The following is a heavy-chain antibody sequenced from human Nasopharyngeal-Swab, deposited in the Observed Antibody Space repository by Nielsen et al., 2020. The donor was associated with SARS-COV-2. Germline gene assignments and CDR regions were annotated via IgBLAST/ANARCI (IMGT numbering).Heavy chain of an antibody. CDR3: ARRIVVVVAARGKDY. Sequence: ASVKVSCKASGYTFTSYYMHWVRQAPGQGLEWMGIINPSGGSTSYAQKFQGRVTMTRDTSTSTVYMELSSLRSEDTAVYYCARRIVVVVAARGKDYWGQGTLVTVSS. CDR1: GYTFTSYY. J-gene: IGHJ4*02. D-gene: IGHD2-15*01. CDR2: INPSGGST. V-gene: IGHV1-46*01.